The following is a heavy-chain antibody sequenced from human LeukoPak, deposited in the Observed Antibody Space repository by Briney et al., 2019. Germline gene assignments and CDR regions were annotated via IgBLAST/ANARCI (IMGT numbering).Heavy chain of an antibody. CDR1: GGSISSSNW. CDR3: ARDDHIVVVPAAMNSGGYYYYYGMDV. D-gene: IGHD2-2*01. CDR2: IYHSGST. V-gene: IGHV4-4*02. Sequence: SGTLSLTGAVSGGSISSSNWWSWVRQPPGKGLEWIGEIYHSGSTNYNPSLKSRVTISVDKSKNQFSLKLSSVTAADTAVYYCARDDHIVVVPAAMNSGGYYYYYGMDVWGKGTTVTVSS. J-gene: IGHJ6*04.